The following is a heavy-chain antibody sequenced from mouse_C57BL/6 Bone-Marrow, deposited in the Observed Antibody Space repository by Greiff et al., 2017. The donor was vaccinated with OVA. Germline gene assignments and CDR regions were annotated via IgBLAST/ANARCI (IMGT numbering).Heavy chain of an antibody. CDR3: ARMGDLLVDY. CDR2: IYPGSGNT. D-gene: IGHD2-1*01. CDR1: GYTFTAYY. V-gene: IGHV1-76*01. J-gene: IGHJ2*01. Sequence: QVQLQQSGAELVRPGASVKLSCKASGYTFTAYYINWVKQRPGQGLEWIARIYPGSGNTYYNEKFKGKATLTAEKSSSPAYMQLSSLTSEDSAVYFCARMGDLLVDYWGQGTTLTVSS.